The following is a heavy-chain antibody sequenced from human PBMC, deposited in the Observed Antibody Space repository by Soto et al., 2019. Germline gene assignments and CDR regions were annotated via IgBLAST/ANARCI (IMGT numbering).Heavy chain of an antibody. CDR1: GFSFSSYG. CDR3: ARGVNGVYNWFDP. D-gene: IGHD2-8*01. CDR2: IWYDGSDK. J-gene: IGHJ5*02. V-gene: IGHV3-33*01. Sequence: GGSLRLSCAASGFSFSSYGMHWVRQGPGKGLEWVAVIWYDGSDKYYADSVKGRFTISRDNSKNTLYLQMNSLRAEDTAVYYCARGVNGVYNWFDPWGQGTLVTVSS.